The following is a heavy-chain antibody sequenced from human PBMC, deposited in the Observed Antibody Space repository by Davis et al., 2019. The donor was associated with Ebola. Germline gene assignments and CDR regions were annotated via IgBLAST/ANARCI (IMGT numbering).Heavy chain of an antibody. V-gene: IGHV5-51*01. Sequence: GESLKISCQDSGNSFSSHWIGWVRQMPGKGLEWMGIIYTGDSDTRYSPSFRGQVTISADKSTRTAYLQWGRLKASDTAVYYCARGEDNSGWYSGWWFDSWGQGTRVTVSS. J-gene: IGHJ5*01. CDR3: ARGEDNSGWYSGWWFDS. CDR1: GNSFSSHW. D-gene: IGHD6-19*01. CDR2: IYTGDSDT.